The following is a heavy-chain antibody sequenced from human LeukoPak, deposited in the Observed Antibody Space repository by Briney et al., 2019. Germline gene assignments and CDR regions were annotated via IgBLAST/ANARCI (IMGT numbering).Heavy chain of an antibody. D-gene: IGHD2-15*01. CDR3: ARRASGSGGTQAGMDV. CDR1: GGSIISAVHY. V-gene: IGHV4-39*01. Sequence: SETLSLTCSVSGGSIISAVHYWDWIRQPPGKGLEWIGSILYTGSSWVKPSLHSRASISVDTSRNQFSLRLYSVSATDTALYYCARRASGSGGTQAGMDVWGQGTTVIVSS. J-gene: IGHJ6*02. CDR2: ILYTGSS.